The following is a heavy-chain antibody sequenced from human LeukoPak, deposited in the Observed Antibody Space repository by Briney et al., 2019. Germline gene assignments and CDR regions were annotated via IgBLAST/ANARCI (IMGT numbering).Heavy chain of an antibody. V-gene: IGHV4-38-2*02. D-gene: IGHD4-17*01. CDR3: ARDPAAYGDYPIDY. CDR2: ICHSGST. CDR1: GYSISSGYY. Sequence: SETLSLACTVSGYSISSGYYWGWIRQPPGKGLEWIGSICHSGSTYYNPSLKSRVTISVDTSKNQFSLKLSSVTAADTAVYYCARDPAAYGDYPIDYWGQGTLVTVSS. J-gene: IGHJ4*02.